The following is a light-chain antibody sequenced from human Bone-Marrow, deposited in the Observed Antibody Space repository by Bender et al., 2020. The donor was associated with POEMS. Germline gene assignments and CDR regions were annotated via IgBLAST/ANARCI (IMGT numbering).Light chain of an antibody. J-gene: IGLJ3*02. CDR2: SSH. CDR1: SSNIGAHA. CDR3: AVWDDSLNGWV. V-gene: IGLV1-44*01. Sequence: QSVLTQPPSASGTPGQRVTIPCSGGSSNIGAHAVNWYQHLPGTAPKLLIYSSHRRPSEVPDRFSGSRSGTSASVAISGVQAENEADYYCAVWDDSLNGWVFGGGTKLTVL.